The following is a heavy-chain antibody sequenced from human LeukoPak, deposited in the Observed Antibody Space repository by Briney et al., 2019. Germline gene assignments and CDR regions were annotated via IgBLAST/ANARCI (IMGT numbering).Heavy chain of an antibody. J-gene: IGHJ4*02. CDR1: GGSISSYY. D-gene: IGHD3-10*01. CDR3: AREEGSGSQDY. V-gene: IGHV4-30-4*01. CDR2: IYYSGST. Sequence: SETLSLTCTVSGGSISSYYWSWIRQPPGKGLEWIGYIYYSGSTYYNPSLKSRVTISVDTSKNQFSLKLSSVTAADTAVYYCAREEGSGSQDYWGQGTLVTVSS.